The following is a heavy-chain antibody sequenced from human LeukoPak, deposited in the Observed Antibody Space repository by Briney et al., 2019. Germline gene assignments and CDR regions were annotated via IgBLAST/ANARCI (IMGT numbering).Heavy chain of an antibody. J-gene: IGHJ4*02. CDR1: GGSISGYY. CDR2: IYDSGST. Sequence: TSETLSLTCTVSGGSISGYYWSWIRQPPGKGLEWIGYIYDSGSTNYNPSLKSRVTISIDTSKNQFSLKLTSVTTADTAMYYCARRGYFDNWGQGILVTVSS. V-gene: IGHV4-59*01. CDR3: ARRGYFDN.